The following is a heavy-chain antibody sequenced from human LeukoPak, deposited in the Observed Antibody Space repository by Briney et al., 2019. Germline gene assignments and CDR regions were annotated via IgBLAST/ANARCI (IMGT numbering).Heavy chain of an antibody. J-gene: IGHJ6*03. Sequence: RASVKVSCKASGYTFTSYDINWVRQATGQGLEWMGWMNPNSGNTGYAQKFQGRVTITRNTSISTAYMELSSLRSEDTAVYYCARAAGNYYYYYYMDVWGKGTTVTVSS. CDR2: MNPNSGNT. CDR1: GYTFTSYD. D-gene: IGHD1-1*01. CDR3: ARAAGNYYYYYYMDV. V-gene: IGHV1-8*03.